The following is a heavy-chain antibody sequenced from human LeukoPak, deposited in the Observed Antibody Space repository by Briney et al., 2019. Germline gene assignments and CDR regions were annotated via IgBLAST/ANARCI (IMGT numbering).Heavy chain of an antibody. CDR3: ARDKGLWDYYGSGSFAPINYYMDV. CDR2: INPNSGGT. Sequence: ASVKVSCKASGDTFTGYYIHWVRQAPGQGLEWMGWINPNSGGTNYAQKFQGRVTMTTDTSTSTAYMELRSLRSDDTAVYYCARDKGLWDYYGSGSFAPINYYMDVWGKGTTVTISS. J-gene: IGHJ6*03. V-gene: IGHV1-2*02. D-gene: IGHD3-10*01. CDR1: GDTFTGYY.